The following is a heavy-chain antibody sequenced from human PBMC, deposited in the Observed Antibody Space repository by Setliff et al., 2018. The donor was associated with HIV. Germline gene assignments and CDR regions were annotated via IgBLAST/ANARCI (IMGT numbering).Heavy chain of an antibody. Sequence: LSLTCTVSGDSISSGYYWSWIRQHPGKGLEWIGFIYYSGTTYYNPSLKSRVTMSVDTSKNQFSLKLSSVTAADTAVYYCARGQTVVPAAIGYSYGQTFDYWGQGTLVTVS. D-gene: IGHD2-2*02. CDR3: ARGQTVVPAAIGYSYGQTFDY. J-gene: IGHJ4*02. CDR1: GDSISSGYY. CDR2: IYYSGTT. V-gene: IGHV4-31*03.